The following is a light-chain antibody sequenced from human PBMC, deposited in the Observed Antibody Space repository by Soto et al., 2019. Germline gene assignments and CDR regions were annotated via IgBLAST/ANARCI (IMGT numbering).Light chain of an antibody. CDR1: SSDVGGYNY. CDR2: EVT. CDR3: SSYAASNNCHFE. Sequence: QSALTQPPSASGSPGQSVTISCTGTSSDVGGYNYVSWYQQYPGRAPKLMIYEVTKRPSGVPDRFSGSKSGNTASLTVSGLQAEDEADYYCSSYAASNNCHFEFGGGTKLTVL. J-gene: IGLJ3*02. V-gene: IGLV2-8*01.